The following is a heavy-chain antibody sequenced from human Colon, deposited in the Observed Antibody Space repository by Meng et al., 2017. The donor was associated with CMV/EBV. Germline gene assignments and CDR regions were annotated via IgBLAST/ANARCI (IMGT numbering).Heavy chain of an antibody. CDR2: INPNSGNT. J-gene: IGHJ5*02. Sequence: ASVKVSCKASGYAFNKHGINWVRQAPGRGLEWMAWINPNSGNTGYAQKFQGRVTMTRNTSISTAYMELSSLRSEDTAVYYCARGRSRIAARRYNWFDPWGQGTLVTVSS. CDR3: ARGRSRIAARRYNWFDP. V-gene: IGHV1-8*01. CDR1: GYAFNKHG. D-gene: IGHD6-6*01.